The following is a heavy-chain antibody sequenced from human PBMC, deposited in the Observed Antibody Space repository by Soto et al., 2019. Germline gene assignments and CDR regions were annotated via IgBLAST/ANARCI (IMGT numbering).Heavy chain of an antibody. D-gene: IGHD3-10*01. Sequence: QVQLQESGPGLVKPSETLSLTCTVSGGSLSSYYWSWIRQPPGKRLEWIGYIFYSGSTNYNPSLKSRVTISVDASKNQFSLMLSSVPAADTAVYYCARRYGGAFDFWGQGTMVTVSS. CDR3: ARRYGGAFDF. V-gene: IGHV4-59*08. CDR1: GGSLSSYY. CDR2: IFYSGST. J-gene: IGHJ3*01.